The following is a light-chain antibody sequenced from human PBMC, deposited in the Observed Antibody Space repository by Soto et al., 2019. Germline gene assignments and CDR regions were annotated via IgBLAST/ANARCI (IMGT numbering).Light chain of an antibody. Sequence: EIVLTQSPGTLSLSPGERATLSCRASQSVSAGYLAWYQQKPGQAPRLLIYGASSRATGIPDRFSGSGSVTDFTLTISRLEPEDFAVYYCQQYGSSPLTFGGGTKVEIK. CDR1: QSVSAGY. J-gene: IGKJ4*01. CDR2: GAS. CDR3: QQYGSSPLT. V-gene: IGKV3-20*01.